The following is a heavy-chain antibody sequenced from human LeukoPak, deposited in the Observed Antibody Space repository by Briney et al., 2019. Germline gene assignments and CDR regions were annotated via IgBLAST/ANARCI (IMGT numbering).Heavy chain of an antibody. CDR3: ARALPRNYGGNSGKGGGY. CDR1: GGSFSGYY. CDR2: INHSGST. Sequence: SETLSLTCAVYGGSFSGYYWSWIRQPPGKGLEWIGEINHSGSTNYNPSLKSRVTISVDTSKNQFSLKLSSVTAADTAVYYCARALPRNYGGNSGKGGGYWGQGTLVTVSS. V-gene: IGHV4-34*01. D-gene: IGHD4-23*01. J-gene: IGHJ4*02.